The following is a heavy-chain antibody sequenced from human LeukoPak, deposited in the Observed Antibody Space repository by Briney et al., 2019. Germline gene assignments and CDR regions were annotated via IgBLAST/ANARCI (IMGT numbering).Heavy chain of an antibody. D-gene: IGHD6-13*01. CDR3: ARVLYSSSWFYGMDV. V-gene: IGHV3-30*02. J-gene: IGHJ6*02. CDR2: VRYDGSDK. Sequence: GGSLRLSCAASGFTFSNHGIHWVRQAPGKGLEWVAFVRYDGSDKYYADSVKGRFTISRDNSKNTLYLQMNSLRAEDTAVYYCARVLYSSSWFYGMDVWGQGTTVTVSS. CDR1: GFTFSNHG.